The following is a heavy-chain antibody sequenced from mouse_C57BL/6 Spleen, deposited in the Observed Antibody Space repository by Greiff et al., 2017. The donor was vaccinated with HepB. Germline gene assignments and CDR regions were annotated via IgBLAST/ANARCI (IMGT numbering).Heavy chain of an antibody. CDR2: ISSGSSTI. CDR1: GFTFSDYG. V-gene: IGHV5-17*01. D-gene: IGHD2-2*01. J-gene: IGHJ4*01. CDR3: ASDLLWLRGAMDY. Sequence: EVNVVESGGGLVKPGGSLKLSCAASGFTFSDYGMHWVRQAPEKGLEWVAYISSGSSTIYYADTVKGRFTISRDNAKNTLFLQMTSLRSEDTAMYYCASDLLWLRGAMDYWGQGTSVTVSS.